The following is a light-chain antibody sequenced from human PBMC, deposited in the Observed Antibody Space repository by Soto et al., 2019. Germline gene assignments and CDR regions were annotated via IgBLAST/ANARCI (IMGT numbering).Light chain of an antibody. V-gene: IGKV3-20*01. CDR2: GAS. CDR3: QQYNNWPPLT. Sequence: EIVLTQSPGTLSLSPGQRATLSCRASQSISSSSLAWYQQRPGQAPSLLIYGASRRATGIPDRFSGSGSGTDFTLTITRLEPEDFAVYYCQQYNNWPPLTFGGGTKVEIK. CDR1: QSISSSS. J-gene: IGKJ4*01.